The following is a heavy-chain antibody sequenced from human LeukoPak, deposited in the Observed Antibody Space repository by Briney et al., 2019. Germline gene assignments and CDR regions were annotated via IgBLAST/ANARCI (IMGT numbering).Heavy chain of an antibody. CDR2: INHSGST. CDR3: AREESYYDSSGYSYNWFDP. V-gene: IGHV4-34*01. CDR1: GGSFSGYY. Sequence: KPSETLSLTCAVYGGSFSGYYWSWIRQPPGKGLEWIEEINHSGSTNYNPSLKSRVTISVDTSKNQFSLKLSSVTAADTAVYYCAREESYYDSSGYSYNWFDPWGQGTLVTVSS. D-gene: IGHD3-22*01. J-gene: IGHJ5*02.